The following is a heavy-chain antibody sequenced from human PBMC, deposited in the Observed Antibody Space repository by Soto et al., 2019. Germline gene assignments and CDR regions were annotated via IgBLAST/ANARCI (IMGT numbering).Heavy chain of an antibody. Sequence: QVKLWQSGTEGKRPGDSVKVSCKASGYTFTGYYVPWVRQAPGKGLEWMGWINPNSGDTYLAQRFQGRVTMNRDTSIGTAYMELRGLTSDDTAEYYCAKGGAIVAAGTRVYLYNAMDVWGQGTTVTVSS. CDR3: AKGGAIVAAGTRVYLYNAMDV. D-gene: IGHD1-26*01. CDR1: GYTFTGYY. V-gene: IGHV1-2*02. J-gene: IGHJ6*02. CDR2: INPNSGDT.